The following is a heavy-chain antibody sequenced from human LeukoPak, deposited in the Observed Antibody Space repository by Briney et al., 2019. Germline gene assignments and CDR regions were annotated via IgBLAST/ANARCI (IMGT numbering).Heavy chain of an antibody. CDR1: GGTFSSYA. Sequence: SVNVSCKASGGTFSSYAISWVRQAPGQGLEWMGGIIPIFGTANYAQKFQGRVTITADESTSTAYMELSSLRSEDTAVYYCAREPRSGVTNLNWFDPWGQGTLVTVSS. D-gene: IGHD3-3*01. J-gene: IGHJ5*02. V-gene: IGHV1-69*13. CDR3: AREPRSGVTNLNWFDP. CDR2: IIPIFGTA.